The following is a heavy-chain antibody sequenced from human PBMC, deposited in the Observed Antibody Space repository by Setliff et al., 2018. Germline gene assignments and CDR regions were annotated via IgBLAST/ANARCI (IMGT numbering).Heavy chain of an antibody. J-gene: IGHJ4*02. D-gene: IGHD2-15*01. CDR1: GYTFISYG. Sequence: GASVKVSCKTSGYTFISYGSSWVRQAHGQGLEWMGWINNYNGNTDYAQNIQGRVTMTTDTSTSTAYMELRGLTPDDTAVYYCARGAPGRYCSGGSCSYFDYWGQGILVTVSS. CDR3: ARGAPGRYCSGGSCSYFDY. V-gene: IGHV1-18*01. CDR2: INNYNGNT.